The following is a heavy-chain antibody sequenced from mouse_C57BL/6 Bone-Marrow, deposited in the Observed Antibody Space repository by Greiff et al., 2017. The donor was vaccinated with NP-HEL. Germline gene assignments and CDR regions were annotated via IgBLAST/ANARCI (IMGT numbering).Heavy chain of an antibody. J-gene: IGHJ4*01. CDR1: GFTFSSYA. CDR3: TRDPLLGPSMDY. Sequence: EVMLVESGEGLVKPGGSLKLSCAASGFTFSSYAMSWVRQTPEKRLEWVAYISSGGDYIYYADTVKGRFTISRDNARNTLYLQMSSLKSEDTAMYYCTRDPLLGPSMDYWGQGTSVTVSS. V-gene: IGHV5-9-1*02. CDR2: ISSGGDYI. D-gene: IGHD4-1*01.